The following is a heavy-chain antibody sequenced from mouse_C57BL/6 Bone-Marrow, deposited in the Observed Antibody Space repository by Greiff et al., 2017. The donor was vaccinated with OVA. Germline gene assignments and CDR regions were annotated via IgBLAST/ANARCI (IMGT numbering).Heavy chain of an antibody. CDR2: ISNGGGST. V-gene: IGHV5-12*01. CDR1: GFTFSDYY. J-gene: IGHJ1*03. CDR3: ARPHWYFDV. Sequence: EVKLVESGGGLVQPGGSLKLSCAASGFTFSDYYMYWVRQTPEKRLEWVAYISNGGGSTYYPDTVKGRFTISRDNATNTLYLQMSRLKTEDTAMYYCARPHWYFDVWGTGTTVTVSS.